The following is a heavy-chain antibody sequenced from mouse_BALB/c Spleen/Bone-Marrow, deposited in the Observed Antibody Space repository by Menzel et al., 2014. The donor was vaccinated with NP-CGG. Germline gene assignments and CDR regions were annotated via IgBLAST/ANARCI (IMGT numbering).Heavy chain of an antibody. Sequence: EESGGRLVTPGTPLTLTCTASGFTISSYPMIWVRQAPGKGLEYIGIIAYGDTTYYATWAKGRFTISKTSTTVTLTITDLQPSDTGTYFCARDNAGYSDYGYSYFKLWGQGTLVTVS. CDR2: IAYGDTT. CDR3: ARDNAGYSDYGYSYFKL. V-gene: IGHV5-6-5*01. D-gene: IGHD2-12*01. CDR1: GFTISSYP. J-gene: IGHJ3*02.